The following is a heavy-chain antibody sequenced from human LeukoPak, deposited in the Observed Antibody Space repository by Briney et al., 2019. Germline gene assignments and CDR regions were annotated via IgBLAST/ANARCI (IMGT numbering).Heavy chain of an antibody. V-gene: IGHV3-9*01. J-gene: IGHJ4*02. CDR2: ISWNSGSI. CDR1: GSTFDDYA. CDR3: AKDAYYDFWSGRYYDY. D-gene: IGHD3-3*01. Sequence: PGRSLRLSCAASGSTFDDYAMHWVRQAPGKGLEWVSGISWNSGSIGYADSVKGRFTISRDNAKNSLYLQMNSLRAEDTALYYCAKDAYYDFWSGRYYDYWGQGTLVTVSS.